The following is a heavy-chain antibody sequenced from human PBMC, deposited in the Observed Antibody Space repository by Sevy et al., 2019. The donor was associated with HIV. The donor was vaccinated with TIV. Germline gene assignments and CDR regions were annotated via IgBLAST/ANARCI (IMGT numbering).Heavy chain of an antibody. CDR2: IKQDAGRK. V-gene: IGHV3-7*01. J-gene: IGHJ4*02. D-gene: IGHD1-7*01. Sequence: GGSLRLSCAASGFTFSKYWMGWVRQAPGKGLEWVANIKQDAGRKYYVDSGKGRFTISRVNAKNSHYLQMNSLRAEDTAVYFCARDDGNYYFHYWGQGTLVTVSS. CDR1: GFTFSKYW. CDR3: ARDDGNYYFHY.